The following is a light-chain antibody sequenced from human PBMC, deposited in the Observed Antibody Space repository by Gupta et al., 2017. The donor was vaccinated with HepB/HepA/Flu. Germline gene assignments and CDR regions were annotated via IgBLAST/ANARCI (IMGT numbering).Light chain of an antibody. CDR3: SAWDTSRSTWV. CDR2: RHN. Sequence: QACLTQTPSVSKDLRQTATLTCTGNNDNVGNQGAAWLQQHQGHPPKPLSYRHNTRHSGISERFSASRSVNTASVTITGLQPEDEADYYCSAWDTSRSTWVFGGGTKLTVL. J-gene: IGLJ3*02. V-gene: IGLV10-54*04. CDR1: NDNVGNQG.